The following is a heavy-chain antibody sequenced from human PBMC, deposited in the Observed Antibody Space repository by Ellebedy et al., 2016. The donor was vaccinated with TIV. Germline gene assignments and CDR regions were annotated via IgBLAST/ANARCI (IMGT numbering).Heavy chain of an antibody. Sequence: GESLKISCAASGFTFSNYYMTWVRQAPGKGLEWVANIHQDGSDKHYVDSVKGRFTISRDNAKNTLYLQMNSLRAEDTAVYYCAKARPLESHYYYYTIDVWGQGTTVTVSS. CDR2: IHQDGSDK. CDR1: GFTFSNYY. J-gene: IGHJ6*02. V-gene: IGHV3-7*01. CDR3: AKARPLESHYYYYTIDV.